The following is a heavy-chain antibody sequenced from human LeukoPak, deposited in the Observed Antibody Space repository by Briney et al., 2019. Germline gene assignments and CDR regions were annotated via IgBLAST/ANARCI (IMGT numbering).Heavy chain of an antibody. CDR2: ITDAVGST. V-gene: IGHV3-23*01. CDR1: GFTFSSSS. Sequence: GGSLRLSCAASGFTFSSSSISWVRQAPGKGLEWVSAITDAVGSTHYADSVKGRFTISSDNSKNTVYLQMNSLRPEDMAVYYCAKEGFDSWGQGTLVTVSS. CDR3: AKEGFDS. J-gene: IGHJ4*02.